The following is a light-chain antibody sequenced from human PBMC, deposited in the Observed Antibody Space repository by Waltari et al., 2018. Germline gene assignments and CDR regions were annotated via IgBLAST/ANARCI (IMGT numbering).Light chain of an antibody. CDR3: MQTLQTPWT. CDR2: LCS. Sequence: DIVMNQSPLSLPVTPGEPASISCRSSQSLLHSNGYNYLDWYLQKPGQSPQLLIYLCSNRASGVPDRFSGSGSGTVFTLKITRVEAEDVGVYYCMQTLQTPWTFGQGTKVEIK. CDR1: QSLLHSNGYNY. J-gene: IGKJ1*01. V-gene: IGKV2-28*01.